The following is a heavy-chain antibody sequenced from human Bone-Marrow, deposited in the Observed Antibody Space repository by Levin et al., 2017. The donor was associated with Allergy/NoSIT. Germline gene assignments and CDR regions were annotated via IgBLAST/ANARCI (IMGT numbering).Heavy chain of an antibody. CDR2: IGYDGSNI. V-gene: IGHV3-30*18. D-gene: IGHD3-10*01. Sequence: PGGSLRLSCATSGFSISIYAMHWVRQAPGKGLEWVAVIGYDGSNIYYADSVKGRFTISRDNSKNTLFLQMNGLRAEDTAVYYWAKQNGSGTDYYYYGMDVWGQGTTVTVFS. CDR1: GFSISIYA. CDR3: AKQNGSGTDYYYYGMDV. J-gene: IGHJ6*02.